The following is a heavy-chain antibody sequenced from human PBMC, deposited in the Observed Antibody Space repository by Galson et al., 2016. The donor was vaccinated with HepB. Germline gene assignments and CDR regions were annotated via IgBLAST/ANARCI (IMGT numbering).Heavy chain of an antibody. CDR3: ARDWGSSWCLH. J-gene: IGHJ4*02. D-gene: IGHD6-13*01. CDR1: GFTVSRDY. V-gene: IGHV3-66*01. Sequence: SLRLSCAGSGFTVSRDYMSWVRQAPGKGLEWVSVIYSRGSAYYADSVKGRLTISRDNSKNTLYLQMNSLKAEDTAVYYCARDWGSSWCLHWGQGTLVTVSS. CDR2: IYSRGSA.